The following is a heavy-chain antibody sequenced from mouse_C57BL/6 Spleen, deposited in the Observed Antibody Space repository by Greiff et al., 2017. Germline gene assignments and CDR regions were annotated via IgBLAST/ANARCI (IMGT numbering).Heavy chain of an antibody. Sequence: DVQLQQSVPELVKPGASVKISCKASGYTFTDYYMNWVKQSPGKSLEWIGDINPNNGGTGYNQKFKGKATLTVDKSSSTAYMELRSLTSEDSAVYYCAIDSAGGYAMDYWGQGTSVTVSS. J-gene: IGHJ4*01. CDR2: INPNNGGT. D-gene: IGHD3-2*02. CDR1: GYTFTDYY. CDR3: AIDSAGGYAMDY. V-gene: IGHV1-26*01.